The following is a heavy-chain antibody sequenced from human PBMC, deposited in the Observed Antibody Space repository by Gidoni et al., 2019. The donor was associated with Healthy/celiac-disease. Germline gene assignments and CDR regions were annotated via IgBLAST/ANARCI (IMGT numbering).Heavy chain of an antibody. V-gene: IGHV4-59*01. CDR2: IYYSGST. Sequence: QVQLQESGPGLVKPSETLSLTCTVSGGSISSYYWSWIRQPPGKGLEWIGYIYYSGSTNYNPSLKSRVTISVDTSKNQFSLKLSSVTAADTAVYYCARVRWFGEFHYYYYYGMDVWGQGTTVTVSS. D-gene: IGHD3-10*01. CDR3: ARVRWFGEFHYYYYYGMDV. CDR1: GGSISSYY. J-gene: IGHJ6*02.